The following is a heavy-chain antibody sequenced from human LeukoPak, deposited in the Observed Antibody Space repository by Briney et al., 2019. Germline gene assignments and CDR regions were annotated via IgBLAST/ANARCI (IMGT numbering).Heavy chain of an antibody. Sequence: GGSLRLSCAASGFIFSGSVMIWARQAPGKGLDWVSSISSSGSDTFYVDSVKGRCAISRDNSKNTLFLQLNSLRAEDTAIYHCASKTGKTGTYNWGQGILVTVSS. D-gene: IGHD1-1*01. CDR2: ISSSGSDT. J-gene: IGHJ4*02. V-gene: IGHV3-23*01. CDR1: GFIFSGSV. CDR3: ASKTGKTGTYN.